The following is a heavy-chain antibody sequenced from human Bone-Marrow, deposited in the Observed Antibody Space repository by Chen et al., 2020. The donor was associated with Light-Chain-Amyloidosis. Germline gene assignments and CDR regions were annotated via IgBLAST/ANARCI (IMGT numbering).Heavy chain of an antibody. J-gene: IGHJ4*02. V-gene: IGHV3-49*05. CDR3: TRAGAYCGGDCYDY. D-gene: IGHD2-21*01. Sequence: EVQLVESGGGLVKPGRSLRLSCTASGFTFGDYAMSWFRQAPGKGLEWVGFIRSKAYGGTTEYAASVKGRFTISRDDSKSIAYLQMNSLKTEDTAVYYCTRAGAYCGGDCYDYWGQGTLVTVSS. CDR1: GFTFGDYA. CDR2: IRSKAYGGTT.